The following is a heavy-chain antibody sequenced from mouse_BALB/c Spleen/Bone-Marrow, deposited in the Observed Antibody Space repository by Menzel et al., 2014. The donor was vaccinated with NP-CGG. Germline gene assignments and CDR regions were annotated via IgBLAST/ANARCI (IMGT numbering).Heavy chain of an antibody. Sequence: EVKLQESGPELVKPGASVKISCKTSGYTFTDYTLQWVKQSHGKSLEWIGGVNPNIGGTSYNQKFKGKASLTVNKSSTTAYMELRSLTSEDSAVYYCARGRWYYWGQGTTLTVSS. CDR3: ARGRWYY. CDR1: GYTFTDYT. J-gene: IGHJ2*01. CDR2: VNPNIGGT. D-gene: IGHD2-3*01. V-gene: IGHV1-22*01.